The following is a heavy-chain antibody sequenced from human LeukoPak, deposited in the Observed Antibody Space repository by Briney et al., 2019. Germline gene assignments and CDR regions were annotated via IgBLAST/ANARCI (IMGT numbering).Heavy chain of an antibody. V-gene: IGHV3-7*01. CDR2: IKHDGSEK. Sequence: GGSLRLSCAASGFIFSSYWMSWVRQAPGKGLEWVANIKHDGSEKYYVDSVKGRFTISRDNAKNSLYLQVNSLRAEDTAVYYCARDSYVVGPFQHWGQGTLVTVSS. D-gene: IGHD2-21*01. CDR3: ARDSYVVGPFQH. J-gene: IGHJ1*01. CDR1: GFIFSSYW.